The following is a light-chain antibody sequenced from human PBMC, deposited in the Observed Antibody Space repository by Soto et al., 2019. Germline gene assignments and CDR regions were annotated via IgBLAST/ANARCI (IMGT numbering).Light chain of an antibody. J-gene: IGLJ2*01. CDR3: CSFGSAADIV. CDR2: EAS. Sequence: QSALTQPASVSGSPGQSITISCSGSSNNVQTFNLVSWYQHRPGKAPKLIIYEASKRPSGVSDRFSGSRSGSTASLTISELQTDDEADYFCCSFGSAADIVFGGGTKLTVL. CDR1: SNNVQTFNL. V-gene: IGLV2-23*01.